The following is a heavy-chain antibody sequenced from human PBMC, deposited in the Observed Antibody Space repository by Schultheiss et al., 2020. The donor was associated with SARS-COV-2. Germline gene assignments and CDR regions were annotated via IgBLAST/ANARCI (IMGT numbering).Heavy chain of an antibody. CDR3: ARIGGDFITMIVVGADHYYGMDV. V-gene: IGHV3-33*08. J-gene: IGHJ6*02. Sequence: GGSLRLSCAASGFTFSSYGMHWVRQAPGKGLEWVAVIWYDGSNKYYADSVKGRFTISRDNAKNSLYLQMNSLRAGDTAVYYCARIGGDFITMIVVGADHYYGMDVWGQGTTVTVSS. D-gene: IGHD3-22*01. CDR1: GFTFSSYG. CDR2: IWYDGSNK.